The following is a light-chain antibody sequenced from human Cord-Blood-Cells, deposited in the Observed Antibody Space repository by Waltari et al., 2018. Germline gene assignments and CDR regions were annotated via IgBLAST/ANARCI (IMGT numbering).Light chain of an antibody. CDR1: NLGSKS. Sequence: SYVLTQPPSVSVAPGQPARITRGVHNLGSKSVHWYQQKPGQAPVLVVHDDSDRPSGIPERFAGSNSGNTATMTVSRVEAGDEADYYCQVWDSSSDHPGVVFGGGTKLTVL. V-gene: IGLV3-21*02. J-gene: IGLJ2*01. CDR2: DDS. CDR3: QVWDSSSDHPGVV.